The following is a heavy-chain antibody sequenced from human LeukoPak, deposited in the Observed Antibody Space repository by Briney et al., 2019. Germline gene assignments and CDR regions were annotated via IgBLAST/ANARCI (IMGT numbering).Heavy chain of an antibody. CDR2: INPNSGGT. J-gene: IGHJ4*02. CDR3: ARDLPIPWDWFSRSENDY. CDR1: GYTFTSYD. Sequence: ASVKVSCKASGYTFTSYDINWVRQATGQGLEWMGWINPNSGGTNYAQKFQGGVTMTRDTSISTAYMELSRLRSDDTAVYYCARDLPIPWDWFSRSENDYWGQGTLVTVSS. D-gene: IGHD3/OR15-3a*01. V-gene: IGHV1-2*02.